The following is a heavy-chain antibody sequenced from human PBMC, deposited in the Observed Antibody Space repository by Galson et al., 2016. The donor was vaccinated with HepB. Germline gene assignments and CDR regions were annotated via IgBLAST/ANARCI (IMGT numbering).Heavy chain of an antibody. Sequence: SLRLSCAASGFTFSSYGVHWVRQAPGKGLEWVAVMWYDGTKKYYADSVEGRFTISRDNSKNTLSLQMNSLRAEDTAVYYCARADSRSYASKWSLDYWGQGTLVTVSS. CDR1: GFTFSSYG. CDR3: ARADSRSYASKWSLDY. D-gene: IGHD3-16*01. J-gene: IGHJ4*02. CDR2: MWYDGTKK. V-gene: IGHV3-33*01.